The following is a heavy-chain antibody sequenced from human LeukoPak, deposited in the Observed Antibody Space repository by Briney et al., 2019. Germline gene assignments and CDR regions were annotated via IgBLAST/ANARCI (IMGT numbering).Heavy chain of an antibody. V-gene: IGHV3-30*18. CDR2: ISYDGSNK. Sequence: GGSLRLSCAASGFTFSSYGMHWVRQAPGKGLEWVAVISYDGSNKYYADSVKGRFTISRDNSKNTLYLQMNSLRAEDTAVYYCAKDSSSSSWSAHYYYYGMDVWGQGTTVTVSS. CDR3: AKDSSSSSWSAHYYYYGMDV. CDR1: GFTFSSYG. J-gene: IGHJ6*02. D-gene: IGHD6-13*01.